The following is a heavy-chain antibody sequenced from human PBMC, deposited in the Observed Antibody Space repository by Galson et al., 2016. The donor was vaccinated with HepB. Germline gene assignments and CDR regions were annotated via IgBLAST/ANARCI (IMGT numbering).Heavy chain of an antibody. CDR1: GFTLSNAA. J-gene: IGHJ4*02. CDR2: IFSGGST. V-gene: IGHV3-66*01. CDR3: ARDLWRGGRSDY. D-gene: IGHD4-23*01. Sequence: SLRLSYGVSGFTLSNAAMSRVRPAGGKGLQWVSVIFSGGSTYYADSVKGRFTISRDNAKNTLYLQMNSLRAEDTAVYYCARDLWRGGRSDYWGPGTLVTVSS.